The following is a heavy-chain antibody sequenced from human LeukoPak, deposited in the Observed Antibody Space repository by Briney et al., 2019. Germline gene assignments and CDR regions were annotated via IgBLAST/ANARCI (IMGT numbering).Heavy chain of an antibody. CDR3: AKRGVTGYKEGFDY. J-gene: IGHJ4*02. V-gene: IGHV3-23*01. CDR1: GFTFSSYA. Sequence: GGSLRLSCAASGFTFSSYAMSWVRQAPGKGLEWVSAISGSGGSTYYADSVKGRFTISRDNSENTLFLQMNSLRAEDAAVYYCAKRGVTGYKEGFDYWGQGTLVTVSS. D-gene: IGHD3-9*01. CDR2: ISGSGGST.